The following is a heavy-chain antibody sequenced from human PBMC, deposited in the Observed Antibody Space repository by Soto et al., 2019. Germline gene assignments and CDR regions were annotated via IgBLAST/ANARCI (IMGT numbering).Heavy chain of an antibody. CDR1: GYTFTSYG. CDR3: ARIPYGVGATNYYYYGMDV. D-gene: IGHD1-26*01. J-gene: IGHJ6*02. Sequence: QVQLVQSGAEVKKPGASVKVSCKASGYTFTSYGISWVRQAPGQGLEWMGWFSAYNGNTNYAQKLQGRVTMTTDTSTSTAYMELRSLRSDDTAVYYCARIPYGVGATNYYYYGMDVWGQGTTVTVSS. CDR2: FSAYNGNT. V-gene: IGHV1-18*04.